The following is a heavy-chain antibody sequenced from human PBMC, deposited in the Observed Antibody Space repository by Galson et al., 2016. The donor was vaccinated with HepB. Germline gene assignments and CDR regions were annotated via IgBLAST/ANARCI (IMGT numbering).Heavy chain of an antibody. V-gene: IGHV3-33*01. J-gene: IGHJ4*02. CDR3: ARDSSWGYFDS. Sequence: LAWVAVMDKQDSSKYYADSVKGRFTISRDNSKSTLHLQMNSLRAEDTAVYYCARDSSWGYFDSWGQGTLVTVSS. D-gene: IGHD6-13*01. CDR2: MDKQDSSK.